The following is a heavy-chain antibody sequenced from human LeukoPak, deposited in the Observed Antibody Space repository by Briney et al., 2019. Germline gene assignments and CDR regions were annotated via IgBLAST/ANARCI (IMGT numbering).Heavy chain of an antibody. Sequence: PGGSLRLSCAASGSTFDDYGMSWVRQAPGKGLEWVSGINWNGGSIGYADSVKGRFTISRDNAKNSLYLQMNSLRAEDTALYYCARGIIRYDFDYWGQGTLVTVSS. D-gene: IGHD1-1*01. V-gene: IGHV3-20*04. CDR2: INWNGGSI. J-gene: IGHJ4*02. CDR3: ARGIIRYDFDY. CDR1: GSTFDDYG.